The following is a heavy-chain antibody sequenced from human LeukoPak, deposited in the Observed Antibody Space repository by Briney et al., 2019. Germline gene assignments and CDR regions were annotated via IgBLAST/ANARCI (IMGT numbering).Heavy chain of an antibody. CDR1: GFTFDDYA. Sequence: QSGGSLRLSCAASGFTFDDYAMYWVRQAPGKGLEWVSGISWNGGSIGYADSVKGRFTISRDNAKNSLYLQMNSLRAEDTALYYCAKGDSRDAFDIWGQGPMVTVSS. CDR3: AKGDSRDAFDI. D-gene: IGHD3-22*01. CDR2: ISWNGGSI. J-gene: IGHJ3*02. V-gene: IGHV3-9*01.